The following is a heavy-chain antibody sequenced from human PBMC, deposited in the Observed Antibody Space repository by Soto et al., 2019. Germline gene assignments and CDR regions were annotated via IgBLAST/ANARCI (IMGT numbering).Heavy chain of an antibody. CDR2: IYSGGST. CDR1: GFTVSSNY. CDR3: ARDGLGIAADYGMDV. D-gene: IGHD6-13*01. Sequence: EVQLVESGGGLVQPGGSLRLSCAASGFTVSSNYRSWVRQAPGKGLEWVSVIYSGGSTYYADSVKGRFTISRDNSKNTLYLQMNSLRAEDTAVYYCARDGLGIAADYGMDVWGQGTTVTVSS. V-gene: IGHV3-66*01. J-gene: IGHJ6*02.